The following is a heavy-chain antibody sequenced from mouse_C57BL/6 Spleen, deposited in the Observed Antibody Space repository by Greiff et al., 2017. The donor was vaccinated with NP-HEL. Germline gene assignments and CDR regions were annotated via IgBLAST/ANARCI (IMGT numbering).Heavy chain of an antibody. J-gene: IGHJ4*01. V-gene: IGHV1-82*01. D-gene: IGHD1-1*01. CDR2: IYPGDGDT. CDR3: ARSPLLPYAMDY. CDR1: GYAFSSSW. Sequence: VQLQQSGPELVKPGASVKISCKASGYAFSSSWMNWVKQRPGKGLEWIGRIYPGDGDTNYNGKFKGKATLTADKSSSTAYMQLSSLTSEDSAVYFCARSPLLPYAMDYWGQGTSVTVSS.